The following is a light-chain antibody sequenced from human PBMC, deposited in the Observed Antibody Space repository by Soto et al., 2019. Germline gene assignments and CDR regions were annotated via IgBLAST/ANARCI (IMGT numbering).Light chain of an antibody. CDR3: QQRRDWPLT. J-gene: IGKJ4*01. Sequence: EMVLTQSPATLSLSPGERATLSCSASQSVGSSLAWYQQKPGQAPRLLINDASNRATGIPARFSGSGSGTNFTVKISSLEPEEFAVYYCQQRRDWPLTFGGGTTVPIK. CDR2: DAS. V-gene: IGKV3-11*01. CDR1: QSVGSS.